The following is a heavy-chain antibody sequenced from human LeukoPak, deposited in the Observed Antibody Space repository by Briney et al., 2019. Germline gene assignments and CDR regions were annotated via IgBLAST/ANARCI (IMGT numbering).Heavy chain of an antibody. CDR2: IYHNGNT. D-gene: IGHD6-6*01. CDR3: AREYSSSSRAFDI. V-gene: IGHV4-38-2*02. CDR1: GYSISSGYY. J-gene: IGHJ3*02. Sequence: PSETLSLTCAVSGYSISSGYYWGWIRQPPGKGLEWIGSIYHNGNTYYNPSLKSRVTISVDTSKNQFSLKLSSVTAADTAVSYCAREYSSSSRAFDIWGHGTMVTVSS.